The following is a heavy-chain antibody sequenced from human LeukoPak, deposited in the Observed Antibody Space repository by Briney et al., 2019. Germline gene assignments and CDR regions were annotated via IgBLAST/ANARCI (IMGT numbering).Heavy chain of an antibody. J-gene: IGHJ4*02. D-gene: IGHD3-10*01. CDR1: GYSFTSYW. V-gene: IGHV5-51*01. CDR2: IYPGDSDT. Sequence: GESLKISCKGSGYSFTSYWIGWVRQMPGKGLEWMGIIYPGDSDTRYSPSFQGQVTISADKSISTAYLQWSSLKASDTAMYYCASHYGSGSYLPSIAFDYWGQGTLVTVSS. CDR3: ASHYGSGSYLPSIAFDY.